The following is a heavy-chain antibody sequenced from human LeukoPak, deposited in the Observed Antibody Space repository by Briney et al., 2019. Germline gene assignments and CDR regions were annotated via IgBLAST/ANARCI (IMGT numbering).Heavy chain of an antibody. V-gene: IGHV1-18*01. J-gene: IGHJ4*02. CDR2: ISAYNGNT. CDR3: ARDSGIAVAGTRVRVDY. Sequence: ASVTVSCKASGYTFTSYGISWVRQAPGQGLEWMGWISAYNGNTNYAQKLQGRVTMTADTSTSSAYMELRSLRSDDTAVYYCARDSGIAVAGTRVRVDYWGQGTLVTVSS. D-gene: IGHD6-19*01. CDR1: GYTFTSYG.